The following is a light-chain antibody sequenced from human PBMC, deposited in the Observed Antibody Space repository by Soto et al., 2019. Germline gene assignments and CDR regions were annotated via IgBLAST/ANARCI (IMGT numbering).Light chain of an antibody. CDR1: QDISKN. V-gene: IGKV1-33*01. CDR3: QQYDNLLPIT. Sequence: IQMTQSPSSLSASVGDRVTITCQASQDISKNLNWYQQKPGKAPKILIYDASSLQTGVPSRFSGSVSATHFTFTISSLQPEDVATYYCQQYDNLLPITFGQGTRLEIK. CDR2: DAS. J-gene: IGKJ5*01.